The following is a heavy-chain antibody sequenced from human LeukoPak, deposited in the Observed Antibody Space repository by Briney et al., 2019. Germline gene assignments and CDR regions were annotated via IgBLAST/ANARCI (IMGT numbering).Heavy chain of an antibody. CDR3: ARTSEGYCSGGSCWDYYYYMDV. Sequence: SETLSLTCTVSGGSISSSSYYWGWIRQPPGKGLEWIGSIYYSGSTYYNPSLKSRVTISVDTSKNQFSLKLSSVTAADTAVYYCARTSEGYCSGGSCWDYYYYMDVWGKGTTVTVSS. J-gene: IGHJ6*03. CDR1: GGSISSSSYY. V-gene: IGHV4-39*07. D-gene: IGHD2-15*01. CDR2: IYYSGST.